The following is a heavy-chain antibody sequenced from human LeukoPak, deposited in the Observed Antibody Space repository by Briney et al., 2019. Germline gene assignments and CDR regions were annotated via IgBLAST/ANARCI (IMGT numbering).Heavy chain of an antibody. CDR2: IIPIFGTA. D-gene: IGHD6-19*01. CDR1: GGTFSSYA. Sequence: SVKVPRKASGGTFSSYAISWVRQAPGQGLEWMGGIIPIFGTANYAQKFQGRVTITTDESTSTAYMELSSLRSEDTAVYYCASVKAQPGIAVAGPLWAFDIWGQGTMVTVSS. J-gene: IGHJ3*02. V-gene: IGHV1-69*05. CDR3: ASVKAQPGIAVAGPLWAFDI.